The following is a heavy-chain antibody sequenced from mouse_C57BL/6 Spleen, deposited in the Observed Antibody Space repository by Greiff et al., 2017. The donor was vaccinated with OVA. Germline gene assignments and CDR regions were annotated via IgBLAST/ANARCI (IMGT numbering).Heavy chain of an antibody. CDR1: GYTFTSYW. D-gene: IGHD2-4*01. Sequence: EVQLQQSGTVLARPGASVKMSCKTSGYTFTSYWMHWVKQRPGQGLEWIGAIYPGNSDTSYNQKFKGKAKLTAVTSASTAYMELSSLTNEDSAVYYCTIYDYDEFDSRDYWGQGTSVTVSS. V-gene: IGHV1-5*01. CDR3: TIYDYDEFDSRDY. CDR2: IYPGNSDT. J-gene: IGHJ4*01.